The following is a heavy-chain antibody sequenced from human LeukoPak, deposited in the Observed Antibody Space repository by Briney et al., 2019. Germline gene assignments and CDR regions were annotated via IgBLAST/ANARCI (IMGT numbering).Heavy chain of an antibody. CDR2: INTDGNTR. V-gene: IGHV3-74*01. D-gene: IGHD3-22*01. CDR1: GFTFSTSW. J-gene: IGHJ4*02. CDR3: VRDMGYYDKV. Sequence: GGSLRLSCATSGFTFSTSWMHWVRQAPGKGLVWVSRINTDGNTRDYADSVKGRFTISRDNAKNTLLLQMNSLRAEDTAIYYCVRDMGYYDKVWGQGTLVTVSS.